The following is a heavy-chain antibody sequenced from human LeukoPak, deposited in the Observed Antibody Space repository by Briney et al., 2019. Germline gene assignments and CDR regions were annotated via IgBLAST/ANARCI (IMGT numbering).Heavy chain of an antibody. V-gene: IGHV4-34*01. CDR3: ASLSFWSGYHDSFDI. CDR1: GGSFSGYY. D-gene: IGHD3-3*01. CDR2: INHSGST. Sequence: NPSETLSLTCAVYGGSFSGYYWSWIRQPPGKGLDWIGEINHSGSTNYNPSLKSRVTISVDTSKNQFSLKLSSVTAADTAVYYCASLSFWSGYHDSFDIWGQGTMVTVSS. J-gene: IGHJ3*02.